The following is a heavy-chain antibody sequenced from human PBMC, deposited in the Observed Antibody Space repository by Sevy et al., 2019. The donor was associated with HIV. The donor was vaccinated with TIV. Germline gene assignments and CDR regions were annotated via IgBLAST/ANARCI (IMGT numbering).Heavy chain of an antibody. J-gene: IGHJ3*02. CDR2: IKSKTDGGTI. CDR1: GFSFSNAW. V-gene: IGHV3-15*01. CDR3: TTMGYHSGFDI. D-gene: IGHD3-16*02. Sequence: GGSLRLSCAASGFSFSNAWMSWVRQAPGKGLEWVGRIKSKTDGGTIDYAAPVKGRLNISRDDSKNTLYLQMNSLKTDDTGVYYCTTMGYHSGFDIWGQGTMVTVSS.